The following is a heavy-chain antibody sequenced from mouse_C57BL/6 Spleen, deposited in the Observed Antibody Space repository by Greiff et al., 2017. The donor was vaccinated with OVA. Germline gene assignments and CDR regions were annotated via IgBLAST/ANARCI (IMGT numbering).Heavy chain of an antibody. CDR3: SSFITTVVAGDY. CDR1: GYTFTSYW. J-gene: IGHJ2*01. D-gene: IGHD1-1*01. V-gene: IGHV1-53*01. Sequence: QVQLQQPGTELVKPGASVKLSCKASGYTFTSYWMHWVKQRPGQGLEWIGNINTSDGGTNYNEKFKSKATLTVDKSSSTAYMQLSSLTSEDSAVYYCSSFITTVVAGDYWGQGTTLTVSS. CDR2: INTSDGGT.